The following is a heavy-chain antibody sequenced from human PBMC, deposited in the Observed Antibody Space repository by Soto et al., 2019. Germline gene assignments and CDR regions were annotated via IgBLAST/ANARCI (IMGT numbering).Heavy chain of an antibody. Sequence: GGSLRLSCAASGLTFSSFAMSWVRQAPGKGLEWVSAISISGGRTYYADSVKGRLTISRDNSKNTLHLQMNSLRAEDTAVYYCATGGNWSRTDYYYYGMDVWGQGTTVTVSS. V-gene: IGHV3-23*01. D-gene: IGHD1-1*01. J-gene: IGHJ6*02. CDR2: ISISGGRT. CDR3: ATGGNWSRTDYYYYGMDV. CDR1: GLTFSSFA.